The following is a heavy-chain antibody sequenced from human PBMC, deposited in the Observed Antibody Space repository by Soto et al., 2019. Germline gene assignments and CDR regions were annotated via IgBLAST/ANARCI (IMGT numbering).Heavy chain of an antibody. V-gene: IGHV2-5*02. Sequence: QITLKESGPTLVKPTQTLTLTCTFSGFSLSTTGVAVGWIRQPPGKALEWLALIYWDDDKRYSPSLRPRLTLCKDTSKNQVVLPLPHIAPVATATYFCAHPSRGNRFPSAYWGPGILVTVSS. D-gene: IGHD2-21*01. CDR2: IYWDDDK. J-gene: IGHJ4*02. CDR3: AHPSRGNRFPSAY. CDR1: GFSLSTTGVA.